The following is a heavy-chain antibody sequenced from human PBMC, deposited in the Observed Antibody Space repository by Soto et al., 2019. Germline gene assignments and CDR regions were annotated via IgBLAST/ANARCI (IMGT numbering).Heavy chain of an antibody. Sequence: AAGRVSYQASCCTFPSYDISWVRQAPGQGLEWMGWISAYNGNTRYAQKLQDRVTMTTDTSTSTAYMELRSLRSDDTAVYYCARGVGWEPLEYWGQGTLVTVSS. CDR1: CCTFPSYD. D-gene: IGHD1-26*01. CDR2: ISAYNGNT. J-gene: IGHJ4*02. CDR3: ARGVGWEPLEY. V-gene: IGHV1-18*01.